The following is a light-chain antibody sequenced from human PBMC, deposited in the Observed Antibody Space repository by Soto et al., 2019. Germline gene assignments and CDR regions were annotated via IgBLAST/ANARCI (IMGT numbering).Light chain of an antibody. CDR2: DVS. V-gene: IGKV1-5*01. J-gene: IGKJ1*01. CDR1: QSISSW. Sequence: DIQMTQSPSTLSASVADRVTITCRASQSISSWLAWYQQKPGKAPKLLIYDVSGLESGVPSRFSGSGSGTEFTLTIPSLQPDDFATYYCQQYKSYWTFGQGTKVEIK. CDR3: QQYKSYWT.